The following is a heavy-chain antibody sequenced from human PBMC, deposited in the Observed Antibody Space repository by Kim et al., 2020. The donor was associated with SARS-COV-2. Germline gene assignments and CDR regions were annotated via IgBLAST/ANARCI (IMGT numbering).Heavy chain of an antibody. CDR3: ARVSMITFGGVIDKGFDP. J-gene: IGHJ5*02. D-gene: IGHD3-16*02. Sequence: ASVKVSCKASGYTFTSYGISWVRQAPGQGLEWMGWISAYNGNTNYAQKLQGRVTMTTDTSTSTAYMELRSLRSDDTAVYYCARVSMITFGGVIDKGFDPWGQGTLVTVSS. V-gene: IGHV1-18*01. CDR1: GYTFTSYG. CDR2: ISAYNGNT.